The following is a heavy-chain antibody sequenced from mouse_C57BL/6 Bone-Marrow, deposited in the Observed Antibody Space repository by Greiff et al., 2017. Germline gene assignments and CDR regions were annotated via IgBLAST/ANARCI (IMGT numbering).Heavy chain of an antibody. Sequence: QVQLKQPGAELVKPGASVKLSCKASGYTFTNYWMHWVKQRPGQGLEWIGMMHPNGGSPDYNEKFKGKATLTADKSSSTAYMELRSLTSEDSAVYFCARHFYYYGSSHWYFDVWGTGTTVTVSS. J-gene: IGHJ1*03. CDR3: ARHFYYYGSSHWYFDV. D-gene: IGHD1-1*01. V-gene: IGHV1-64*01. CDR2: MHPNGGSP. CDR1: GYTFTNYW.